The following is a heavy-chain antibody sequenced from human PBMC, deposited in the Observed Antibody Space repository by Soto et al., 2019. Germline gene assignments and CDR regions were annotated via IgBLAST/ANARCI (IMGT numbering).Heavy chain of an antibody. J-gene: IGHJ4*02. CDR3: ARDRGNDGRDVLTGFCHFDN. Sequence: GASVHVFRNASGYTLTSYYLHWVRQAPGQGLDVMEKINPSGGTTTSAQKFQGRVPMTRDTSTSTDYMQLSSLKYEDTADYYKARDRGNDGRDVLTGFCHFDNWGQGALLAV. CDR1: GYTLTSYY. D-gene: IGHD3-9*01. V-gene: IGHV1-46*01. CDR2: INPSGGTT.